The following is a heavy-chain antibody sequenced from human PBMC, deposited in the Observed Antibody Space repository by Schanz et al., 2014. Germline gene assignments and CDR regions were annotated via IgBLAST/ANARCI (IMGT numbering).Heavy chain of an antibody. V-gene: IGHV1-46*01. D-gene: IGHD2-8*01. CDR3: ARGQRRTMGRPFGP. Sequence: QVQLVQSGAEVKKPGASVKVSCKASGYTFTSDSMHWVRQAPGQGLEWMGMINPSGRSTTYAQKFQGRVTMTRDTSTSTVYMELSSLRSEDTAVYYCARGQRRTMGRPFGPWGQGTQVTVSS. CDR2: INPSGRST. CDR1: GYTFTSDS. J-gene: IGHJ5*02.